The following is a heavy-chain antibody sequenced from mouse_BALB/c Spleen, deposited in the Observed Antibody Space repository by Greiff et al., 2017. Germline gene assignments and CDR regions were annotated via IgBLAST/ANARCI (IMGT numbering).Heavy chain of an antibody. Sequence: EVKLVESGGGLVQPGGSLKLSCAASGFTFSSYGMSCVRQTPDKRLELVATINSNGGSTYYPDSVKGRFTITRDNAKNTLYLQMSSLKSEDTAMYYCARELVLQDCYAMDDWGQGTSVTVSS. J-gene: IGHJ4*01. V-gene: IGHV5-6-3*01. CDR1: GFTFSSYG. CDR3: ARELVLQDCYAMDD. CDR2: INSNGGST. D-gene: IGHD3-1*01.